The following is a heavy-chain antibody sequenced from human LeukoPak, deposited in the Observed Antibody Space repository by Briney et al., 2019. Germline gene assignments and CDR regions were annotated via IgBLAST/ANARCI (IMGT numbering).Heavy chain of an antibody. CDR3: AKGGRYCSSTSCYASIDY. CDR2: ISGSGGST. V-gene: IGHV3-23*01. Sequence: GGSLRLSCAASGFTFSSYAMSWVRQAPGKGLEWVSAISGSGGSTYYADSVKGRFTISRDNSKNTLYLQMNSLRAEDTAVYYRAKGGRYCSSTSCYASIDYWGQGTLVTVSS. CDR1: GFTFSSYA. J-gene: IGHJ4*02. D-gene: IGHD2-2*01.